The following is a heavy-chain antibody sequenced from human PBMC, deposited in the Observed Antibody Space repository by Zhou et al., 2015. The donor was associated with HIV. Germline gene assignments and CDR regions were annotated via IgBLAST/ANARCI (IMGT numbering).Heavy chain of an antibody. V-gene: IGHV1-2*06. CDR1: GYTFNDYY. Sequence: QVQLVQSGTTVKEPGASVKISCLASGYTFNDYYIHWVRQAPGQGLEWMGRINPNSDATSYAETFQGRVTMTRDTSVSTAYMELSRLRSDDTAVYYCARAATTVTHSVGYWGQGTLVTVSS. CDR2: INPNSDAT. D-gene: IGHD4-17*01. J-gene: IGHJ4*02. CDR3: ARAATTVTHSVGY.